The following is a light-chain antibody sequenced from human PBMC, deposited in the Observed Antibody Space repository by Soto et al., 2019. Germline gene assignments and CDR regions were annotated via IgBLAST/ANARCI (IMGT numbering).Light chain of an antibody. CDR1: NRDIGAYNL. J-gene: IGLJ3*02. CDR3: SSYTTTSTLL. V-gene: IGLV2-14*01. Sequence: QSALTQPASVSGSLGQSITISCTGSNRDIGAYNLVSWYQQYPDTAPKLIIYEVRNRLSGVSYRFTGSRSGNTASLTISALQADDESTFYCSSYTTTSTLLFGGGTKLTVL. CDR2: EVR.